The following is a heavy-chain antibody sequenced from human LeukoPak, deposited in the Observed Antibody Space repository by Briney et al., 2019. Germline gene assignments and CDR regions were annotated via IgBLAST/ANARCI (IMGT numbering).Heavy chain of an antibody. CDR3: ARSTRDIVVVAAAARWYFDL. Sequence: PSETLSLTCAVYGGSFSDYYWSWIRQPPGRGLEWIGVINHSGSTNYNPSLKSRVTISVDTSKNQFPLKLSSVTAADTAVYFCARSTRDIVVVAAAARWYFDLWGRGTLVTVSS. D-gene: IGHD2-2*01. J-gene: IGHJ2*01. CDR2: INHSGST. V-gene: IGHV4-34*01. CDR1: GGSFSDYY.